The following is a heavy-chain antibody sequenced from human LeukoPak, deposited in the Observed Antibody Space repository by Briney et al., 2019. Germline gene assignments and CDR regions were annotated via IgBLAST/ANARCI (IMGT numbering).Heavy chain of an antibody. CDR2: INWNGGST. D-gene: IGHD3-10*01. CDR3: ARDRGRYYGSGSHP. J-gene: IGHJ5*02. V-gene: IGHV3-20*04. Sequence: PGGSLRLSCAASGFTFTDYCMSWFRQVPGKGLEWVSGINWNGGSTGYADSVKGRFTISRDNGKNILFLHMSGLRVEDTAFYYCARDRGRYYGSGSHPSGPGTLVTVSS. CDR1: GFTFTDYC.